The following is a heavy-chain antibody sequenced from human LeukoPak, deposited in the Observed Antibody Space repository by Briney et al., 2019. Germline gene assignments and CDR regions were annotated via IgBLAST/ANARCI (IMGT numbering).Heavy chain of an antibody. D-gene: IGHD3-16*01. CDR3: LAGYYYYYMDV. CDR2: IKQDASEK. CDR1: GFTFSNYW. V-gene: IGHV3-7*01. J-gene: IGHJ6*03. Sequence: GGSLRLSCAASGFTFSNYWMSWVRQAPGKGLEWVANIKQDASEKYYVDSVKGRFTISRDNAKNTLYLQMTSLSAEDTAVYYALAGYYYYYMDVWGKGTTVTVSS.